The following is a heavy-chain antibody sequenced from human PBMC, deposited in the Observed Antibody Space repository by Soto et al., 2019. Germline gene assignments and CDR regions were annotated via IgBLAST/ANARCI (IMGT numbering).Heavy chain of an antibody. CDR2: IYYSGST. V-gene: IGHV4-30-4*01. CDR1: GGSISSGDYY. J-gene: IGHJ3*02. CDR3: ARPVIANYYDSSGYFKAQDAFDI. D-gene: IGHD3-22*01. Sequence: SETLSLTCTVSGGSISSGDYYWSWIRQPPGKGLEWIGYIYYSGSTYYNPSLKSRVTISVDTSKNQFSLKLSSVTAADTAVYYCARPVIANYYDSSGYFKAQDAFDIWGQGTMVTVSS.